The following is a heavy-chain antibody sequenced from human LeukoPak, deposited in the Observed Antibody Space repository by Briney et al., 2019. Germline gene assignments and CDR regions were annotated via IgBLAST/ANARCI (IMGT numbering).Heavy chain of an antibody. V-gene: IGHV4-30-4*08. CDR3: ARYGSGYAFDV. Sequence: SETLSLTCTVSGGSISSGDYYWSWIRQPPGKGLEWIGYIYYSGSTYYNPSLKSRVTISVDTSKNQFSLKLSSVTAADTAVYYCARYGSGYAFDVWGQGTMVTVSS. D-gene: IGHD3-10*01. J-gene: IGHJ3*01. CDR2: IYYSGST. CDR1: GGSISSGDYY.